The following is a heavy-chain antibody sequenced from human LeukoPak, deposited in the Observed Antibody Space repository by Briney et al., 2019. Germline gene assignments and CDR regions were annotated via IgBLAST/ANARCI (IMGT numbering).Heavy chain of an antibody. V-gene: IGHV4-4*07. D-gene: IGHD2-2*02. CDR3: ARDQGIVPAAIRGGKNWFDP. CDR1: GGSISSYY. Sequence: SETLSLTCTVSGGSISSYYWSWIRQPAGKGLEWIGRIYTSGSTNYNPSLKSRVTMSVDTSKNQFPLKLSSVTAADTAVYYCARDQGIVPAAIRGGKNWFDPWGQGTLVTVSS. CDR2: IYTSGST. J-gene: IGHJ5*02.